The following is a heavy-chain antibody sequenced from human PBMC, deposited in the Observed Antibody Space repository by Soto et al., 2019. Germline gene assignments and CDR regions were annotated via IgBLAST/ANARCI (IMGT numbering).Heavy chain of an antibody. D-gene: IGHD1-26*01. J-gene: IGHJ4*02. CDR3: ARALPSVGASYYFDY. Sequence: SQTLSLTCAISGDTVSSNSAAWNCIRQSPSRGLEWLGRTYYRSKWYHEYALSVKTRITINPDTSKNQFSLQLNSMTPDDTAVYYCARALPSVGASYYFDYWDQGTLLTVSS. CDR1: GDTVSSNSAA. CDR2: TYYRSKWYH. V-gene: IGHV6-1*01.